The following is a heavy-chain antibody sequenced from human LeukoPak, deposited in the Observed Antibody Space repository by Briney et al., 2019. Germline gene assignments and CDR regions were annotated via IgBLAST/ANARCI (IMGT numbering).Heavy chain of an antibody. CDR2: IKQDGSEK. V-gene: IGHV3-7*03. CDR1: GFTFSNYG. J-gene: IGHJ5*02. D-gene: IGHD3-10*01. Sequence: TGGSLRLSCAASGFTFSNYGMSWVRQAPGKGLEWVASIKQDGSEKFYVDSVKGRFTISRDNSKNTLYLQMNSLRAEDTAVYYCANWDLLIRGVVWFDPWGQGTLVTVSS. CDR3: ANWDLLIRGVVWFDP.